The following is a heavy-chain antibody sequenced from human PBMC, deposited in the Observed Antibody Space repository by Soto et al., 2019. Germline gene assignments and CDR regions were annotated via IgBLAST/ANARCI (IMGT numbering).Heavy chain of an antibody. J-gene: IGHJ4*02. CDR2: IYYSGST. Sequence: PSKTLSVTCTVSGGSISSSSYYWGWIRQPPGKGLEWIGSIYYSGSTYYNPSLKSRVTISVDTSKNQFSLKLSSVTAADTAVYYCASWAAAGIDYWGQGTLVTVSS. D-gene: IGHD6-13*01. V-gene: IGHV4-39*01. CDR1: GGSISSSSYY. CDR3: ASWAAAGIDY.